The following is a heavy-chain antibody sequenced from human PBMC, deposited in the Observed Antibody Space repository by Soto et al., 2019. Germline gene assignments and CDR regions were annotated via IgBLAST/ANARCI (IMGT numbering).Heavy chain of an antibody. D-gene: IGHD6-6*01. CDR3: ASTRGSSYDC. CDR2: IYNGGGT. Sequence: EVQLVETGGGLIQPGGSLRLSCAASGVTVSGNYMSWVRQAPGKGLEWVSVIYNGGGTYYADSVKGRFTISRDNSKNTLYLQMNSLRAEDKAVYYCASTRGSSYDCWGQGTRVTVSS. V-gene: IGHV3-53*02. J-gene: IGHJ4*02. CDR1: GVTVSGNY.